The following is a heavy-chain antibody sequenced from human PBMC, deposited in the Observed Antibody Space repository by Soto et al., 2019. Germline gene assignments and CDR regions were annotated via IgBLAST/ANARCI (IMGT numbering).Heavy chain of an antibody. CDR2: INHSGST. J-gene: IGHJ6*03. D-gene: IGHD3-16*01. Sequence: SETLSLTCAVYGGSFSGYYWSWIRQPPGKGLEWIGEINHSGSTNYNPSLKSRVTISVDTSKNQFSLKLSSVTAADTAVYHCARRSAWGRIGYMDVWGKGTTVTVSS. V-gene: IGHV4-34*01. CDR1: GGSFSGYY. CDR3: ARRSAWGRIGYMDV.